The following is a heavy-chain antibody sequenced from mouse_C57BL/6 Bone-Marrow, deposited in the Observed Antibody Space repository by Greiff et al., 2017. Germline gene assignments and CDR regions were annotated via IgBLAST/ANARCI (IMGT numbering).Heavy chain of an antibody. CDR2: ISSGSSTN. D-gene: IGHD2-1*01. CDR1: GFTFSDYG. J-gene: IGHJ3*01. CDR3: ARPLYYGNYWFAY. V-gene: IGHV5-17*01. Sequence: EVMLVESGGGLVKPGGSLKLSCAASGFTFSDYGMHWVRQAPEKGLEWVAYISSGSSTNYYADTVKGRFTISRDNAKNTLFLQMTSLRSEDTAMYYCARPLYYGNYWFAYWGQGTLVTVSA.